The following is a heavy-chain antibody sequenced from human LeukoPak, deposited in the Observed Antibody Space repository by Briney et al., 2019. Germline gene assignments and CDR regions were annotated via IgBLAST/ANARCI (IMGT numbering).Heavy chain of an antibody. V-gene: IGHV4-59*08. CDR1: GASINTYY. Sequence: SETLSLTCTVSGASINTYYWSWIRQPPGKGLEWIAYIYYTGTSNYNPSLKSRVTISVDTSKNQISLRLSSVTAADTAVYYCARQGIDAFDIWGQGTLVTVSS. CDR3: ARQGIDAFDI. J-gene: IGHJ3*02. CDR2: IYYTGTS.